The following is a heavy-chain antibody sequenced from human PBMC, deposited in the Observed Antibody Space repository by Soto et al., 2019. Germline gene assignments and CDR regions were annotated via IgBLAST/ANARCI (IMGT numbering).Heavy chain of an antibody. CDR2: ISGSGGST. CDR3: AKDVRYFDWLFGYNWFDP. CDR1: GFTFSSYA. Sequence: PGGSLRLSCAASGFTFSSYAMSWVRQAPGKGLEWVSAISGSGGSTYYADSVKGRFTISRDNSKNTLYLQMNSLRAEDTAVYYCAKDVRYFDWLFGYNWFDPWGQGTLVTVSS. V-gene: IGHV3-23*01. J-gene: IGHJ5*02. D-gene: IGHD3-9*01.